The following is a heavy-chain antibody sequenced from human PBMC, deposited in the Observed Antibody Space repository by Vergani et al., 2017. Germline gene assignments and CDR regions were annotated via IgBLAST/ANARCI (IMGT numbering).Heavy chain of an antibody. J-gene: IGHJ4*02. Sequence: QVQLQESGPGLVKPSQTLSLTCTVSGGSISSGDYYWSWIRQPPGKGLEWIGYIYYSGSTYYNPSRKRRVTISVDTSKNQFSLQLSSVTAADTAVYYCARVATINTMIVVFDYWGQGTLVTVSS. CDR3: ARVATINTMIVVFDY. CDR2: IYYSGST. D-gene: IGHD3-22*01. V-gene: IGHV4-30-4*08. CDR1: GGSISSGDYY.